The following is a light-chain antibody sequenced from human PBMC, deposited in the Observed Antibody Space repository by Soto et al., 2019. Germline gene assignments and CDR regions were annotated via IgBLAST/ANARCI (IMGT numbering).Light chain of an antibody. CDR1: SSDVGGYNY. Sequence: QSVLTQPPSASGSPGQSVTISCTGTSSDVGGYNYVSWYQQHPGKAPKLMSYEVSKRPSGVPDRFSGSKSGNTASLTVSGLQAEDEADYYCSSYAGRNTVVFGGGTKLTVL. CDR2: EVS. V-gene: IGLV2-8*01. J-gene: IGLJ2*01. CDR3: SSYAGRNTVV.